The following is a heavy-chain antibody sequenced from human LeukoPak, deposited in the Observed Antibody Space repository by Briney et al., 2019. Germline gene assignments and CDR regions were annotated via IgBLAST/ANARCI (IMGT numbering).Heavy chain of an antibody. D-gene: IGHD6-19*01. CDR1: GYTFTSYG. CDR2: INPSGGST. Sequence: ASVKVSCKASGYTFTSYGISWVRQAPGQGLEWMGIINPSGGSTSYAQKFQGRVTMTRDTSTSTVYMELSSLRSEDTAVYYCAREAVAGTSTLFVDYWGQGTLVTVSS. J-gene: IGHJ4*02. CDR3: AREAVAGTSTLFVDY. V-gene: IGHV1-46*01.